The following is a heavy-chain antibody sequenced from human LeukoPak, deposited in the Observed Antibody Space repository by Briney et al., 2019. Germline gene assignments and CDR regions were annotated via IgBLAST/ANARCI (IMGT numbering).Heavy chain of an antibody. J-gene: IGHJ4*02. Sequence: SETLSLTCTVSGGSISSNSYYWGWIRQPPGKGLEWIGSIYHSGSTYYNSSLKSRVTISLDTSKNQFSLKLSSVTAADTAVYFCARAWDVYMRHGTDFWGQGTLVTVSS. D-gene: IGHD5-24*01. V-gene: IGHV4-39*07. CDR3: ARAWDVYMRHGTDF. CDR1: GGSISSNSYY. CDR2: IYHSGST.